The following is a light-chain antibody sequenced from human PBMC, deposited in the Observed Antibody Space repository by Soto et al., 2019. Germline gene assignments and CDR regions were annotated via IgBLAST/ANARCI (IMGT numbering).Light chain of an antibody. CDR1: SSDVGGYNY. J-gene: IGLJ1*01. CDR2: DVS. CDR3: SSYTSSSTYV. V-gene: IGLV2-14*01. Sequence: QSALTQPASVSGSPGQSITISCTGTSSDVGGYNYVSWYQQHPGKAPKLMIYDVSNRPSGVSNRSSGSKSGSTASLTISGLQAEDEAEYYCSSYTSSSTYVFGTGPKVTVL.